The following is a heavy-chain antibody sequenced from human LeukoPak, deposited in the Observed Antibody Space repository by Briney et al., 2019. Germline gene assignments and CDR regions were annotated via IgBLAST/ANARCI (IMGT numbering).Heavy chain of an antibody. CDR3: ARLMATINNWFDP. V-gene: IGHV3-48*04. J-gene: IGHJ5*02. D-gene: IGHD5-24*01. Sequence: GGSLRLSCAASGFTFSTYSMNWVRQAPGEGLEWVSDIDSGSNNIHYADSVKGRFTISRDNAKNSLYLQMNSLRAEDTAVYYCARLMATINNWFDPWGQGTLVTVSS. CDR1: GFTFSTYS. CDR2: IDSGSNNI.